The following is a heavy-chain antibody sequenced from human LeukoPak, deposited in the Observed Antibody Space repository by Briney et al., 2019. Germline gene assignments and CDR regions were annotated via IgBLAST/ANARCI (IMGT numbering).Heavy chain of an antibody. Sequence: PGRSLRLSCAASGFTFSSYAMHWVRQAPGKGLEWVAVISYDGSNKYYADSVEGRFTISRDNSKNTLYLQMNSLRAEDTAVYYCARSNSGYSLYFDYWGQGTLVTVSS. CDR1: GFTFSSYA. CDR3: ARSNSGYSLYFDY. D-gene: IGHD3-22*01. CDR2: ISYDGSNK. V-gene: IGHV3-30*04. J-gene: IGHJ4*02.